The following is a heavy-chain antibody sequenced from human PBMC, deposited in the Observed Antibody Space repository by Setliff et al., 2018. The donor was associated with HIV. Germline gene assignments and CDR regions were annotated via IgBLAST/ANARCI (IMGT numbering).Heavy chain of an antibody. CDR2: INVGNGNT. V-gene: IGHV1-18*01. CDR3: VRLTADRTNYYYYMDV. D-gene: IGHD2-8*01. Sequence: ASVKVSCKASGYTFLNYGISWVRQTPGRGLEWMAWINVGNGNTKTARKFQGRVALTTDTSTSTAHMELRNLRSDDTAVYYCVRLTADRTNYYYYMDVWGKGTTVTVSS. J-gene: IGHJ6*03. CDR1: GYTFLNYG.